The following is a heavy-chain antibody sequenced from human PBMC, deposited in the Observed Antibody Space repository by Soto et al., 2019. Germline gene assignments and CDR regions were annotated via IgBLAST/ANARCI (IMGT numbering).Heavy chain of an antibody. CDR2: VSYDGGDK. CDR1: GFTLSSYT. Sequence: QVQLVESGGGVVQPGTSLRLSCAVSGFTLSSYTVHWVRQAPGKGPEWVAFVSYDGGDKYYADSVKGRFTISRDNSRXXLFLQMNSLRADDTAVYYCARVRWYDSSGYLPLDFWGQGTLVTVSS. D-gene: IGHD3-22*01. CDR3: ARVRWYDSSGYLPLDF. V-gene: IGHV3-30-3*01. J-gene: IGHJ4*02.